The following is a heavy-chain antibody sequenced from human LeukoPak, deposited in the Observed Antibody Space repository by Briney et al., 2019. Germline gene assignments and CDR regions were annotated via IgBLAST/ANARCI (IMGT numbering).Heavy chain of an antibody. CDR2: INPNSGAT. CDR3: TRAKRVIFDY. CDR1: GYTFTGYY. D-gene: IGHD1-1*01. J-gene: IGHJ4*02. V-gene: IGHV1-2*02. Sequence: ASVKVSCKASGYTFTGYYMHWVRQAPGQGLEWMGWINPNSGATLYAQKFQGRVTMTRDTSINTAYMELSSLRSDDTAVYYCTRAKRVIFDYWGQGTLVTVSS.